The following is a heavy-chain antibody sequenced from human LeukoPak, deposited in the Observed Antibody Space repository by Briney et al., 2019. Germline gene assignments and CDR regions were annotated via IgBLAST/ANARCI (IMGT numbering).Heavy chain of an antibody. CDR3: ARAGPREYSGCDL. CDR1: GGSISGSF. J-gene: IGHJ3*01. Sequence: PSETLSLICTVSGGSISGSFWRWVRHPPGKGLEWIAYVRDTGSYKPNPSLRSRVSLSVDTSKSQFSLRLTSVTAADTAVYYCARAGPREYSGCDLWGAGTMVTVSS. CDR2: VRDTGSY. V-gene: IGHV4-59*01. D-gene: IGHD5-12*01.